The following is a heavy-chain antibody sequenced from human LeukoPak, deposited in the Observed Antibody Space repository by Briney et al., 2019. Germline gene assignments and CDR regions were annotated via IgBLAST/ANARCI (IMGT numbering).Heavy chain of an antibody. D-gene: IGHD6-19*01. CDR3: AAAVAGSVDY. Sequence: SETLSLTCTVSGGSISSYYWSWIRQPPGEGLEWIGYIYYSGSTNYNPSLTSRVTISVDTSKNQFSLKLSSVTAADAAVYYCAAAVAGSVDYWGQGTLVTVSS. CDR2: IYYSGST. J-gene: IGHJ4*02. V-gene: IGHV4-59*01. CDR1: GGSISSYY.